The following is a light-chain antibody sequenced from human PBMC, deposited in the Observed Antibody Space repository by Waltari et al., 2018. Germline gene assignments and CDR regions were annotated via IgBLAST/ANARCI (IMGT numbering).Light chain of an antibody. CDR1: QKISSY. Sequence: DIQMTQSPSSLSASVEDRVTITCRASQKISSYLNWYQQKQGTAPRLLIYDASRLQSGVPSRFSGSGSGTDFTLTISSLQPEEFGTYYCQQTYTTPRTFGQGTKVETK. CDR2: DAS. V-gene: IGKV1-39*01. CDR3: QQTYTTPRT. J-gene: IGKJ1*01.